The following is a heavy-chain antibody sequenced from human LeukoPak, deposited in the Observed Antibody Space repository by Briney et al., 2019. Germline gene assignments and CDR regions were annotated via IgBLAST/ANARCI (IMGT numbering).Heavy chain of an antibody. CDR3: ARGPWRSGSFFDY. V-gene: IGHV3-48*01. Sequence: GGSLRLSCAASGFTFSSYSMNWVRQAPGKGLEWVSYISSSSSTIYYADSVKGRFTISRDNAKNSLYLQMNSLRAEDTAVYYCARGPWRSGSFFDYWGQGTLVTVSS. J-gene: IGHJ4*02. CDR1: GFTFSSYS. D-gene: IGHD3-10*01. CDR2: ISSSSSTI.